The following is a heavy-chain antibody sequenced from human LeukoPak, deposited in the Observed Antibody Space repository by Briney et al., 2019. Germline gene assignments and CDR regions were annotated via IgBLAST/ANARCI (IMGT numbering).Heavy chain of an antibody. Sequence: SETLSLTCTVSGGSISSYYWSWIRQPAGKGLEWIGRIYTSGSTNYNPSLKSQVTMSVATSKNQFSLKLSSVTAADTAVYYCARGYYDFWSGPPLRARLNAFDIWGQGTMVTVSS. J-gene: IGHJ3*02. CDR1: GGSISSYY. CDR3: ARGYYDFWSGPPLRARLNAFDI. V-gene: IGHV4-4*07. CDR2: IYTSGST. D-gene: IGHD3-3*01.